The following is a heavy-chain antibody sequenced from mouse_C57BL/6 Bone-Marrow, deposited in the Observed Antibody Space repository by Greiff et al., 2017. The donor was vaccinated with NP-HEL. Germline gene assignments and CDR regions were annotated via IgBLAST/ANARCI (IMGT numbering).Heavy chain of an antibody. V-gene: IGHV5-6*01. CDR2: ISSGGSYT. CDR1: GFTFSSYG. J-gene: IGHJ3*01. CDR3: ARRGGNRPWFAY. Sequence: EVQLVESGGDLVKPGGSLKLSCAASGFTFSSYGMSWVRQTPDKRLEWVATISSGGSYTYYPDSVKGRFTISRDNAKNTLYLQMSSLKSEDTAMYYCARRGGNRPWFAYWGQGTLVTVSA. D-gene: IGHD2-1*01.